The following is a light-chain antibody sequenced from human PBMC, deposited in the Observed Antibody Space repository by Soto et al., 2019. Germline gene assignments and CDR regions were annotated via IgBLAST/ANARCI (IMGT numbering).Light chain of an antibody. V-gene: IGKV3-20*01. CDR2: GAS. CDR1: QRVSSSY. Sequence: EIVLTQSPGTLSLSPGERATLSCRASQRVSSSYLAWYQQKPGQAPRLLIYGASSRATGIPDRFSGSGSGTVFTLTISRLEPEDFAVYFCQRYGSSPPFTFGQGTKVEI. J-gene: IGKJ2*01. CDR3: QRYGSSPPFT.